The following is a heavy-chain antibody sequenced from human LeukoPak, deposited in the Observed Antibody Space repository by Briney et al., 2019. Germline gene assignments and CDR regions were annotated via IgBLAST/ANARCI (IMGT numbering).Heavy chain of an antibody. CDR2: ISGSGGST. CDR3: AKDRRYYGSGSRHFDY. V-gene: IGHV3-23*01. Sequence: GGSLRLSCAASGFTFSSYAMSWVRQAPGKGLEWVSAISGSGGSTYYADSVKGRFTISRDNSMNTLYLQMNSLRAEDTAVYYCAKDRRYYGSGSRHFDYWGQGTLVTVSS. D-gene: IGHD3-10*01. CDR1: GFTFSSYA. J-gene: IGHJ4*02.